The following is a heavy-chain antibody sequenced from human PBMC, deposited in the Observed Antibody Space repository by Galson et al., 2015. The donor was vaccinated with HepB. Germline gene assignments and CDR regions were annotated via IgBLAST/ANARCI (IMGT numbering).Heavy chain of an antibody. Sequence: SLRLSCAASGFTFSNYWMTWVRQAPGRGLEWVANIKEDGRETNYVDSVKGRFAISRDNAKNSLYLQMYNLRVDDTAVYYCARDGGIDYWGQGALVTVSS. CDR2: IKEDGRET. CDR3: ARDGGIDY. J-gene: IGHJ4*02. CDR1: GFTFSNYW. V-gene: IGHV3-7*01.